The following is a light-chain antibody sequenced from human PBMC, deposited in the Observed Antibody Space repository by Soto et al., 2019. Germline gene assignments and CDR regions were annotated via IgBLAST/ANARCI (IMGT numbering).Light chain of an antibody. V-gene: IGKV3-20*01. CDR2: GAS. CDR1: QSVSNNY. J-gene: IGKJ3*01. Sequence: EIVLTHSPGTLSLSPGEIATLSCRASQSVSNNYLAWYQQKPGQAPRLLIYGASNRATGIPDRFSGSGSGTDFTLTISRLEPEDFAVYDCQQSATFGPGTKVDIK. CDR3: QQSAT.